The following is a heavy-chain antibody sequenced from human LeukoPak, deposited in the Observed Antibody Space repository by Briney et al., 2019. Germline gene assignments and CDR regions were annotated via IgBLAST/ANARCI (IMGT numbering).Heavy chain of an antibody. Sequence: TGGSLRLSCAASGFTFSTYWMQWVRHAPGGGLLWVSCIDSDGTGTTYADSVKGRFTISRDNAKNTLYLQMNSLRAEDTAVYYCARGVGSGSYFACWGQGTLVTVSS. CDR3: ARGVGSGSYFAC. J-gene: IGHJ4*02. CDR2: IDSDGTGT. CDR1: GFTFSTYW. D-gene: IGHD3-10*01. V-gene: IGHV3-74*01.